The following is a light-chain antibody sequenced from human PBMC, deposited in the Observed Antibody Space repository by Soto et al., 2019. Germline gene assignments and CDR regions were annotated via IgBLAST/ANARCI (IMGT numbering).Light chain of an antibody. CDR3: QRRSSWPLT. V-gene: IGKV3-11*01. CDR2: DAS. CDR1: QSVSSY. Sequence: EIVLTQSPATLSLSPGERATLSCRASQSVSSYLAWYQQKPGQAPRLLIYDASNRATGIPARFSGSGSGTGFARTIGGLEPEDFAVDYCQRRSSWPLTFGGGTKVEMK. J-gene: IGKJ4*01.